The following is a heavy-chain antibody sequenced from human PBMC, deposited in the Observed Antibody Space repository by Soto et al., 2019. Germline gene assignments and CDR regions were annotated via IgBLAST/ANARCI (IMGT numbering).Heavy chain of an antibody. CDR3: ATSIAARPTWWFDP. CDR1: GGSISSYY. V-gene: IGHV4-59*01. Sequence: SETLSLTCTVSGGSISSYYWSWIRQPPGKGLEWIGYIYYSGSTNYNPSLKSRVTISVDTSKNQFSLKLSSVTAADTAVYYCATSIAARPTWWFDPWGQGTLVTVSS. D-gene: IGHD6-6*01. J-gene: IGHJ5*02. CDR2: IYYSGST.